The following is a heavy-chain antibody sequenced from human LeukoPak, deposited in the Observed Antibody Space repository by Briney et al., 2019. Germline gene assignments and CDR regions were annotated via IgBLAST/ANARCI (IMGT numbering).Heavy chain of an antibody. V-gene: IGHV1-46*01. Sequence: ASVKVSCKASGYTFTSYYMHWVRQAPGQGLEWMGIINPSGGSTSYAQKLQGRVTMTRDTSTSTVYMELSSLRSEDTAVYYCARDGRLRWGTDYYYGMDVWGQGTTVTVSS. CDR3: ARDGRLRWGTDYYYGMDV. CDR1: GYTFTSYY. CDR2: INPSGGST. D-gene: IGHD3-16*01. J-gene: IGHJ6*02.